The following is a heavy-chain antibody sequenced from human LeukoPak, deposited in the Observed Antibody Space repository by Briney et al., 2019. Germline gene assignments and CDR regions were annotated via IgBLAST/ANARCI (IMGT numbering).Heavy chain of an antibody. J-gene: IGHJ4*02. Sequence: PSETLSLTCAVSGYSLSIGYYWGWIRQPPGKGRGWIGNIFHSGSAYHNPSLKSRVTISVDTSKNQFSLKLKSVTAADTAMYYCVRRNSGWYYFDYWGQGTLVTVSS. CDR3: VRRNSGWYYFDY. CDR2: IFHSGSA. V-gene: IGHV4-38-2*01. D-gene: IGHD6-19*01. CDR1: GYSLSIGYY.